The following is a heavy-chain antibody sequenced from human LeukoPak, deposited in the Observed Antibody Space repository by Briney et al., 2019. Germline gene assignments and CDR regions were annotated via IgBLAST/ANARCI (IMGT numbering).Heavy chain of an antibody. D-gene: IGHD4-17*01. V-gene: IGHV4-61*01. J-gene: IGHJ2*01. CDR1: GGSISSSSYY. Sequence: PSETLSLTCSVSGGSISSSSYYWGWIRQPPGKGLEWIGYIYYSGSTNYNPSLKSRVTISVDTSKNQFSLKLSSVTAADTAVYYCARDLFPTYIDYGLGGYFDLWGRGTLVTVSS. CDR3: ARDLFPTYIDYGLGGYFDL. CDR2: IYYSGST.